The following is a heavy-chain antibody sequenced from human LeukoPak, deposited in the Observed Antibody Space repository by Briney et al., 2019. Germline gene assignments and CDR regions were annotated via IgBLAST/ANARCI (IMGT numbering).Heavy chain of an antibody. CDR3: ARDNWKESYVDY. D-gene: IGHD1-20*01. J-gene: IGHJ4*02. CDR2: ISSSSSYI. Sequence: GGSLRLSCAASGFTFSSYSMNWVRQAPGKGLEWVSSISSSSSYIYYADSVKGRFTISRDNAKNSLYLQMNSLRAEDTALYYCARDNWKESYVDYWGQGTLVTVSS. CDR1: GFTFSSYS. V-gene: IGHV3-21*01.